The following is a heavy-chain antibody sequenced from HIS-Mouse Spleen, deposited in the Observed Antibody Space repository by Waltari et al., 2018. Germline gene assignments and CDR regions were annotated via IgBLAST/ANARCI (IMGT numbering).Heavy chain of an antibody. Sequence: QVQLVQSGAEVKKPGASVKVSCKASGYTFTSYDIKWVRQATGQGFEWMGWMNPNRGNTGYAQKFQDRGTMTRNTARSAAYMELSSLRSEDTAVYYCARGPDSSSWLSWGSRDAFDIWGQGTMVTVSS. CDR1: GYTFTSYD. CDR3: ARGPDSSSWLSWGSRDAFDI. D-gene: IGHD6-13*01. J-gene: IGHJ3*02. CDR2: MNPNRGNT. V-gene: IGHV1-8*01.